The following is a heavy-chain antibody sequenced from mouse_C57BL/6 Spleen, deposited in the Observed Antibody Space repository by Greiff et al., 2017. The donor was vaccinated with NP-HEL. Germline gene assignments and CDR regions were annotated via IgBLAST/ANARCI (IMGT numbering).Heavy chain of an antibody. V-gene: IGHV5-17*01. D-gene: IGHD1-1*01. Sequence: DVKLVESGGGLVKPGGSLKLSCAASGFTFSDYGMHWVRQAPEKGLVWVAYISSGSSTIYYADTVKGRFTISRDNAKNTLFLQMISLRSEDTAMYYCARGYYGSSYYFDYWGQGTTLTVSS. J-gene: IGHJ2*01. CDR1: GFTFSDYG. CDR2: ISSGSSTI. CDR3: ARGYYGSSYYFDY.